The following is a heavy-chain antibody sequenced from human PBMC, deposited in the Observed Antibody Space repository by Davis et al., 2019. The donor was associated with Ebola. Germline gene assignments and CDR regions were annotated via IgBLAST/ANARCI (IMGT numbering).Heavy chain of an antibody. D-gene: IGHD3-22*01. Sequence: PGGSLRLSCAASGFTFSDYYMSWIRQAPGKGLEWVSYISSSSSYTNYADSVKGRFTISRDNAKNSLYLQMNSLRAEDTAVYYCARRMIVVDVDAFDIWGQGTMVTVSS. V-gene: IGHV3-11*06. CDR3: ARRMIVVDVDAFDI. CDR2: ISSSSSYT. CDR1: GFTFSDYY. J-gene: IGHJ3*02.